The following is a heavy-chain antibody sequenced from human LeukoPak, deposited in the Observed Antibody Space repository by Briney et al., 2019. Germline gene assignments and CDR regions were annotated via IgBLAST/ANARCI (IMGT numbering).Heavy chain of an antibody. CDR3: ARYGRIDY. CDR1: GYSISSGYY. Sequence: SETLSLTCTVSGYSISSGYYWGWIRQPPGKGLEWIGSIYYSGSTYYNPSLKSRVTISVDTSKNQFSLKLSSVTAADTAVYYCARYGRIDYWGQGTLVTVSS. J-gene: IGHJ4*02. V-gene: IGHV4-38-2*02. D-gene: IGHD1-26*01. CDR2: IYYSGST.